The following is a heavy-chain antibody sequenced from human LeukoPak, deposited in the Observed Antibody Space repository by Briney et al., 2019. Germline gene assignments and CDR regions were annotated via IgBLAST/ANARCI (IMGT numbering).Heavy chain of an antibody. CDR1: GFTFGDYA. D-gene: IGHD6-13*01. Sequence: PGRSLRHSCAASGFTFGDYAMHWVRQAPGKGLEWVSGISWNSGSIGYADSVKGRFTISRDNAKNSLYLQMNSLRAEDTALYYCAKDAEEQGTAAQPYYFDYWGQGTLGTVSS. CDR3: AKDAEEQGTAAQPYYFDY. V-gene: IGHV3-9*01. CDR2: ISWNSGSI. J-gene: IGHJ4*02.